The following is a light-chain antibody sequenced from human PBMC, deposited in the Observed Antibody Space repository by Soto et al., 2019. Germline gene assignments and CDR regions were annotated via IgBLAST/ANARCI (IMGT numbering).Light chain of an antibody. Sequence: EIVLTQSPGTLSLSPGERATLSCRASQTISSTYLAWYQQRSGQAPRLLIYGGFSRSTGIPDRFSGSGSGTDFTLTIAGLEPEDFALYYCQQYGPVITFGQGTRLEIK. CDR2: GGF. V-gene: IGKV3-20*01. CDR1: QTISSTY. CDR3: QQYGPVIT. J-gene: IGKJ5*01.